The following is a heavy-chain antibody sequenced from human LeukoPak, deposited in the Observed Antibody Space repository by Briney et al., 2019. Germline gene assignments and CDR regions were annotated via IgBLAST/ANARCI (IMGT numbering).Heavy chain of an antibody. Sequence: SETLSLTRTVSGDSISGYYWSWIRQPPGKGLEWIGYIHYGGSTNYNPSLKSRVTISVDTSNNHFSLELTSVTAADTAVYYCARIQHCSGGSCSQFDPWGQGTLVTVSS. J-gene: IGHJ5*02. V-gene: IGHV4-59*01. CDR1: GDSISGYY. D-gene: IGHD2-15*01. CDR2: IHYGGST. CDR3: ARIQHCSGGSCSQFDP.